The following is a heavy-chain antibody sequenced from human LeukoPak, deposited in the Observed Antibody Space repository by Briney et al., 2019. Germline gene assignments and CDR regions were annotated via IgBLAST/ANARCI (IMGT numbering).Heavy chain of an antibody. Sequence: SETLSLTCTVSGGSISSYYWSWIRQPPGKGLEWIGEINHSGSTNYNPSLKSRVTISVDTSKNQFSLKLSSVTAADTAVYYCARGELRYFDWLLYYWGQGTLVTVSS. CDR3: ARGELRYFDWLLYY. J-gene: IGHJ4*02. CDR2: INHSGST. V-gene: IGHV4-34*01. CDR1: GGSISSYY. D-gene: IGHD3-9*01.